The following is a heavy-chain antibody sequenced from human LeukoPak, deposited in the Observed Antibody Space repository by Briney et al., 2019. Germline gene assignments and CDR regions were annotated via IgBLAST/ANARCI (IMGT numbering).Heavy chain of an antibody. Sequence: ASVKVSCKTSGYTFSSHSMNWVRQAPGQGLEWLGGIIPMFGSVNYAQKFQGRVTITTDESTGTVYMELSSLRSEDTALYYCARDASWTGYRFDYWGQGTLVTASS. V-gene: IGHV1-69*05. CDR3: ARDASWTGYRFDY. CDR2: IIPMFGSV. J-gene: IGHJ4*02. D-gene: IGHD3/OR15-3a*01. CDR1: GYTFSSHS.